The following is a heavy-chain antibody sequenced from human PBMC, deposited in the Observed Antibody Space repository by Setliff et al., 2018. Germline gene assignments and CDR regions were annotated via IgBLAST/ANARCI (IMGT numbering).Heavy chain of an antibody. CDR3: AGVPVVGATKLYWFDP. CDR1: GYTFTSYA. J-gene: IGHJ5*02. D-gene: IGHD1-26*01. CDR2: INAGNGNT. V-gene: IGHV1-3*01. Sequence: ASVKVSCKASGYTFTSYAMHWVRQAPGQRLEWMGWINAGNGNTKYSQKFQGRVTITRDTSASTAYMELSSLRSEDTAVYYCAGVPVVGATKLYWFDPWGQGTLVTVSS.